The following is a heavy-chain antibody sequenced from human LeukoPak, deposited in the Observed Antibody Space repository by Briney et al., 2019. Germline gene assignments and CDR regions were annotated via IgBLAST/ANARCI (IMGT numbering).Heavy chain of an antibody. CDR3: ARAAKDCGGDCFVDS. Sequence: GGSLRLSCAASGFTFSSYSMNWVRQAPGKGLEWVSAVYYGGSTFYADSVKGRFTISRDISKNTWNLQMNSLRAEDTAVYYCARAAKDCGGDCFVDSWGQGTQVTVSS. CDR2: VYYGGST. J-gene: IGHJ4*02. CDR1: GFTFSSYS. V-gene: IGHV3-66*01. D-gene: IGHD2-21*01.